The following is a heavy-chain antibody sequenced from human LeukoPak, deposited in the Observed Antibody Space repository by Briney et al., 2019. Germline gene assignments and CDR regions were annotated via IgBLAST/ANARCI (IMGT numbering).Heavy chain of an antibody. CDR2: IYSGGST. V-gene: IGHV3-53*01. CDR3: ARVIVTGYYDAFDI. Sequence: GGSLILTCAASGFTVGSNQMSWVRQAPGKGMQRVSVIYSGGSTYYADSVKGRFTISRDNSKNTLYLQMNSLRAEDTAVYYCARVIVTGYYDAFDIWGQGTMVTVSS. CDR1: GFTVGSNQ. D-gene: IGHD3-9*01. J-gene: IGHJ3*02.